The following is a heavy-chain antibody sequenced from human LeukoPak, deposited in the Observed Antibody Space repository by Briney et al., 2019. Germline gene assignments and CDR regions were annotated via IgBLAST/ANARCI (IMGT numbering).Heavy chain of an antibody. CDR2: IYYSGST. Sequence: PSETLPLTCTVSGGSISSSSYYWGWIRQPPGKGLEWIGSIYYSGSTHYNPSLKSRVTISVDTSKNQFSLKLSSVTAADTAVYYCASKLTMVRGVSRYMDVWGKGTTVTVSS. CDR1: GGSISSSSYY. D-gene: IGHD3-10*01. V-gene: IGHV4-39*01. J-gene: IGHJ6*03. CDR3: ASKLTMVRGVSRYMDV.